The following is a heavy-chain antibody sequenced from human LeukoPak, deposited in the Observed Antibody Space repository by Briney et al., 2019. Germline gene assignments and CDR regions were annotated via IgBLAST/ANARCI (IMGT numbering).Heavy chain of an antibody. V-gene: IGHV3-7*01. D-gene: IGHD2-2*01. Sequence: GGSLRLSCAASGFTFGSCWMNWVRQTPGKGLEWVANINQDGSQKFYVDSVKGRFTISRDNAKNSLYLQMNSLRAEDTAVYYCVSFYETYWGRGTLVTVSS. J-gene: IGHJ4*02. CDR2: INQDGSQK. CDR1: GFTFGSCW. CDR3: VSFYETY.